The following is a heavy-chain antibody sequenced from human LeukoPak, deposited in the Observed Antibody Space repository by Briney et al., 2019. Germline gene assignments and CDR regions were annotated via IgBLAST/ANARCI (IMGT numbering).Heavy chain of an antibody. V-gene: IGHV4-61*01. CDR3: ARGISDFQH. CDR2: IYYSGGT. Sequence: PAETLSLTCIVSGGSISSRSHNWGWIRQPPGKGLEWIGYIYYSGGTNYNPSLKSRVTISVDTSKNQFSLKLSSVTTADTAVYYCARGISDFQHWGQGTLVTVSS. J-gene: IGHJ1*01. D-gene: IGHD6-19*01. CDR1: GGSISSRSHN.